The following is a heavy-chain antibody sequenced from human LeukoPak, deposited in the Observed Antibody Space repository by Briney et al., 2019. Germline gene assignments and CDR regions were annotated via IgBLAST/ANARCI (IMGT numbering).Heavy chain of an antibody. CDR2: IYYSGST. CDR3: ARDVPSRGRYHVVVAEEHAFDI. J-gene: IGHJ3*02. V-gene: IGHV4-59*01. D-gene: IGHD2-15*01. CDR1: GGSISSYY. Sequence: SETLSLTCTVSGGSISSYYWSWIRQPPGKGLEWIGYIYYSGSTNYNPSLKSRVTISVDTSKNQFSLKLSSVTAADTAVYYCARDVPSRGRYHVVVAEEHAFDIWGQGTMVTISS.